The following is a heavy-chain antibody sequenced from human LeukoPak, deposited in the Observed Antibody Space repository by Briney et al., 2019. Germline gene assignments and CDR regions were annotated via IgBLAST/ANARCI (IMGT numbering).Heavy chain of an antibody. CDR3: ARDLRGYSYGPRLDY. D-gene: IGHD5-18*01. V-gene: IGHV1-2*02. CDR2: INPNSGGT. J-gene: IGHJ4*02. CDR1: GYTFTGYY. Sequence: RASVKVSCKASGYTFTGYYMHWVRQAPGQGLEWMGWINPNSGGTNYAQKFQGRVTMTRDTSISTAYMELSRLRSDDTAVYYCARDLRGYSYGPRLDYWGQGTLVTVSS.